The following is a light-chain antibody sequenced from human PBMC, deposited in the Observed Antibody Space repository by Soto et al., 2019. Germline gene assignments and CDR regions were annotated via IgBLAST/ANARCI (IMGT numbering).Light chain of an antibody. CDR2: KAS. CDR3: QQYNTYPLT. Sequence: DIQMTQSPSTLSASVGDRVTITCRAIQSISTWLAWYQQKPGKAPKLLIYKASSLESGVPSRFSGSGSGTEFIHTINSLQPDDFATYYCQQYNTYPLTFGGGTMVEI. J-gene: IGKJ4*01. CDR1: QSISTW. V-gene: IGKV1-5*03.